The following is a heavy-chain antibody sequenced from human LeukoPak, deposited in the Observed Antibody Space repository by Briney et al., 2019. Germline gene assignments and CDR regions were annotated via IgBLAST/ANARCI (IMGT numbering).Heavy chain of an antibody. CDR1: GYYIRNGYF. CDR2: IHHSGKS. J-gene: IGHJ4*02. D-gene: IGHD3-10*02. CDR3: ASVFASPPRVFDN. Sequence: KPSETLSLTCGVSGYYIRNGYFWGCIRQPPGKGLEWIGSIHHSGKSDYNPSFKSRVTISVDTSKNQFALRLSSLTASDTAVYYCASVFASPPRVFDNWGQGNLVTVSS. V-gene: IGHV4-38-2*01.